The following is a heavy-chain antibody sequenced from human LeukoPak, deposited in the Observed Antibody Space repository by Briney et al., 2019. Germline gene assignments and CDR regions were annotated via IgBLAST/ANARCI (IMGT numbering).Heavy chain of an antibody. J-gene: IGHJ4*02. V-gene: IGHV1-46*01. Sequence: ASVKFSCKASGYTFTSYYMHWVRQAPGQGLEWMGIISPSGGSTSYAQKFQGRVTMTRDTSTSTVYMELSSLRSEDTAVYYCARVGSSGYYFDYWGQGTLVTVSS. CDR2: ISPSGGST. CDR1: GYTFTSYY. CDR3: ARVGSSGYYFDY. D-gene: IGHD3-22*01.